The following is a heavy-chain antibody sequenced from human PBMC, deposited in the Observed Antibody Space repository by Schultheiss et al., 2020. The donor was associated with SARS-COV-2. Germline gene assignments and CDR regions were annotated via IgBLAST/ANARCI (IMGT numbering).Heavy chain of an antibody. CDR2: IYYSGST. D-gene: IGHD2-2*01. J-gene: IGHJ6*03. V-gene: IGHV4-59*12. CDR3: ARGGVVYCSSTSCYRGYYYYMDV. Sequence: SQTLSLTCTVSGGSISSYYWSWIRQPPGKGLEWIGYIYYSGSTNYNPSLKSRVTISVDTSKNQFSLKLSSVTAADTAVYYCARGGVVYCSSTSCYRGYYYYMDVWGKGTTVTVSS. CDR1: GGSISSYY.